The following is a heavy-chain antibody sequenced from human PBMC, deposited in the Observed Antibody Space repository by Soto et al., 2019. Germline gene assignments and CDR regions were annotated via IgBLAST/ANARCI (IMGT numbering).Heavy chain of an antibody. D-gene: IGHD6-13*01. J-gene: IGHJ6*02. CDR1: GGTFSSYF. CDR2: IIPVFGTA. CDR3: ARETPSAAAAYYYYGLDV. Sequence: QVQLVQSGAEVKKAGSSVKVSCKVSGGTFSSYFINWVRQAPGQGLVWVGGIIPVFGTASYAEKFQGRVTITAHESTSTAYMELSRLRSDDTAVYYCARETPSAAAAYYYYGLDVWGQGTTVTVPS. V-gene: IGHV1-69*01.